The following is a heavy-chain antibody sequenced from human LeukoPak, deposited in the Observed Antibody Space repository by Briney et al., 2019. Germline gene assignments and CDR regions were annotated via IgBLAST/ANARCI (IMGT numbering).Heavy chain of an antibody. D-gene: IGHD6-19*01. J-gene: IGHJ5*02. CDR1: GDSIRRSSYF. Sequence: PSETLSLTCTVSGDSIRRSSYFWAWIRQSPGKGLRWIGSISHSGNTYYNPSLKSRVTISVDTSKNQFSLKLSSVTAADTAVYYCARGQARLSWFDPWGQGTLVTVSS. CDR3: ARGQARLSWFDP. CDR2: ISHSGNT. V-gene: IGHV4-39*07.